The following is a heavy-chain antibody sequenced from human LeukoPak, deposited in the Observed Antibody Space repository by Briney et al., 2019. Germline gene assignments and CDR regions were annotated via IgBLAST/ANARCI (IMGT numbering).Heavy chain of an antibody. CDR1: GFTFSSYA. CDR2: ISGSGGST. Sequence: GGSLRLSCAASGFTFSSYAMSWVRQAPGKGLEWVSRISGSGGSTYYADSVKGRFTISRDNSKNTLYLQMNSLRAEDTAVYYCAKDRVGSTSSWYFDLWGRGTLVTVSS. D-gene: IGHD1-26*01. CDR3: AKDRVGSTSSWYFDL. V-gene: IGHV3-23*01. J-gene: IGHJ2*01.